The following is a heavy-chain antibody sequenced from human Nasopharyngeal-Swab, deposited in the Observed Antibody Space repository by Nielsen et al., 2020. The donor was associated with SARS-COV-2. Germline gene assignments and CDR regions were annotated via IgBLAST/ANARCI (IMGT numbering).Heavy chain of an antibody. Sequence: GESLKISCAASGFTFSSYSMNWVRQAPGKGLEWVSSISSSSSYIYYADSVKGRFTISRDNAKNSLYLQMNSLRAEDTAVYYCARGWSNYVWGSYRDSESYYFDNWGQGTLVTVSS. D-gene: IGHD3-16*02. V-gene: IGHV3-21*01. CDR3: ARGWSNYVWGSYRDSESYYFDN. J-gene: IGHJ4*02. CDR1: GFTFSSYS. CDR2: ISSSSSYI.